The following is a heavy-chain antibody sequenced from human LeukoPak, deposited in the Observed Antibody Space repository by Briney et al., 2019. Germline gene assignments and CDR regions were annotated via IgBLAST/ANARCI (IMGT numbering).Heavy chain of an antibody. CDR2: IIPIFGTA. D-gene: IGHD6-19*01. V-gene: IGHV1-69*13. J-gene: IGHJ6*04. CDR1: GGTFSSYA. CDR3: AGEVAGNYYYYGMDV. Sequence: AASVKLSCNASGGTFSSYAISWARQAPGQGLEWVGGIIPIFGTANYAQKFQGRVTITADESTSTAYMELSSLRSEDTAVYYCAGEVAGNYYYYGMDVWGKGTTVTVSS.